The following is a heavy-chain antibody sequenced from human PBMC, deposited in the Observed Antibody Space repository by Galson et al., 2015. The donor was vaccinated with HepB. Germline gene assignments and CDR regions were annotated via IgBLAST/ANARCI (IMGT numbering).Heavy chain of an antibody. J-gene: IGHJ4*02. D-gene: IGHD2-15*01. V-gene: IGHV3-15*01. CDR1: GFTFSNAW. Sequence: SLRLSCAASGFTFSNAWMSWVRQAPGKGLEWVGRIKSKTDGGTTDYAAPVKGRFTISRDDSKNTLYLQMNSLKTEDTAVYYCTTDRGYCTGGSCYPGVEIDYWAQGTLVTVSS. CDR3: TTDRGYCTGGSCYPGVEIDY. CDR2: IKSKTDGGTT.